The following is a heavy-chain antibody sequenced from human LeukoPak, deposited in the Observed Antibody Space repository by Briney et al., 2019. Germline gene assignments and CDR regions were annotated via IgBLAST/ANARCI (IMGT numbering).Heavy chain of an antibody. CDR2: ISNDGRSI. Sequence: GGSLRLSCAASGFTFSSYGMHWVRQAPAKGLEWVAVISNDGRSIYYADSVKGGFTISRDNSKNTLYLQVNSLRAEDTAVYSCSREACSGSCHSDYFDYWGLGTLVTVSS. V-gene: IGHV3-30*03. CDR1: GFTFSSYG. CDR3: SREACSGSCHSDYFDY. J-gene: IGHJ4*02. D-gene: IGHD2-15*01.